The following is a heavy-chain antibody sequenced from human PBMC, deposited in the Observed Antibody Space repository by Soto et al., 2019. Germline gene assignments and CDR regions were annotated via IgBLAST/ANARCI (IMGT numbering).Heavy chain of an antibody. D-gene: IGHD1-26*01. V-gene: IGHV3-66*01. J-gene: IGHJ6*02. Sequence: GGSLRLSCAASGFTVSSNYMSWVRQAPGKGLDLISIIYSAGNTYYADSVKGRFTISRDNSKNTLYLQMNSLGAEDTAVYYCARDFVVGGPTINYYYGMDVWGQGTTVTVSS. CDR3: ARDFVVGGPTINYYYGMDV. CDR1: GFTVSSNY. CDR2: IYSAGNT.